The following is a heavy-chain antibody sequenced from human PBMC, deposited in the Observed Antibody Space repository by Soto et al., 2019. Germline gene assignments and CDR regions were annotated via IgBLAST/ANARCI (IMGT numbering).Heavy chain of an antibody. CDR3: ASTPRGLAGALPY. CDR1: GVTFTSYA. D-gene: IGHD1-26*01. V-gene: IGHV1-69*06. J-gene: IGHJ4*02. CDR2: IIPALGTA. Sequence: QVQLVQSGAEVKKPGSSVNVSCKASGVTFTSYAISWVRQAPGQGLEWMGRIIPALGTAYYAQKFQDRVTITADKSTSTAYMVLNSLRSEDTALYYCASTPRGLAGALPYWGQGSLVTVSS.